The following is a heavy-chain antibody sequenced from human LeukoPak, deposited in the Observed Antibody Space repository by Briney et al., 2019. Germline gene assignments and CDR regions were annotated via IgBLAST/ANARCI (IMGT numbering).Heavy chain of an antibody. Sequence: GASVKVSCKASGGTFSSYAISWVRQAPGQGLEWMGGIIPIFGTANYAQKFQGRVTMTRDTSISTAYMELSRLRSDDTAVYYCASLQPYYYDSSGIFDYWGQGTLVTVSS. V-gene: IGHV1-69*05. CDR3: ASLQPYYYDSSGIFDY. CDR1: GGTFSSYA. CDR2: IIPIFGTA. J-gene: IGHJ4*02. D-gene: IGHD3-22*01.